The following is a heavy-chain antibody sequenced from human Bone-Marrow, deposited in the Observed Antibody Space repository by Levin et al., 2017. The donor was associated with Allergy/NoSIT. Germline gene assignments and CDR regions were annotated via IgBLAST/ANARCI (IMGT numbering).Heavy chain of an antibody. CDR2: ISSSSSYI. Sequence: GGSLRLSCAASGFTFSSYSMNWVRQAPGKGLEWVSSISSSSSYIYYADSVKGRFTISRDNAKNSLYLQMNSLRAEDTAVYYCARAGHSSSWYGSLDYWGQGTLVTVSS. J-gene: IGHJ4*02. D-gene: IGHD6-13*01. CDR1: GFTFSSYS. V-gene: IGHV3-21*01. CDR3: ARAGHSSSWYGSLDY.